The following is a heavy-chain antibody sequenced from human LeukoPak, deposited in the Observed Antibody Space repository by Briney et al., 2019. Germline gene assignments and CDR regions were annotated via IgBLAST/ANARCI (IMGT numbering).Heavy chain of an antibody. Sequence: AGGSLRLSCAASGFTFSSYAMSWVRQAPGKGLEWVSAISGSGGSTYYADSVKGRFTISRDNSKNTLYLQMNSLRAEDTAVYYCAKVWGYCSGGSCYSVYYYGMDVWGQGTTVTVSS. J-gene: IGHJ6*02. D-gene: IGHD2-15*01. CDR1: GFTFSSYA. CDR3: AKVWGYCSGGSCYSVYYYGMDV. CDR2: ISGSGGST. V-gene: IGHV3-23*01.